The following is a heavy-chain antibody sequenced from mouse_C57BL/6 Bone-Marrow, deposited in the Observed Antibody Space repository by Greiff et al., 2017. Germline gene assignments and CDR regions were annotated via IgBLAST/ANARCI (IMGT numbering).Heavy chain of an antibody. J-gene: IGHJ4*01. CDR3: ARYGGTGYAMDY. CDR1: GFTFSDYG. V-gene: IGHV5-17*01. Sequence: EVQLVESGGGLVKPGGSLKLSCAASGFTFSDYGMHWVRQAPEKGLEWVAYISSGSSTIYYADTVKGRFTISRDNAKNTLFLQMTSLRSEDTAMYYCARYGGTGYAMDYWGQGTSVTVSS. D-gene: IGHD1-1*02. CDR2: ISSGSSTI.